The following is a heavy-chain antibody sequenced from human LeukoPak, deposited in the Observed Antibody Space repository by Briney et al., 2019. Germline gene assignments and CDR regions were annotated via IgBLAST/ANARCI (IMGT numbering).Heavy chain of an antibody. J-gene: IGHJ4*02. CDR2: IIPILGIA. CDR1: GGTFSSYT. CDR3: ARPYYYDSSGYQDY. Sequence: ASVKVSCKACGGTFSSYTISWVRQAPGQGLEWMGRIIPILGIANYAQKFQGRVTITADKSTSTAYMELSSLRSEDTAVYYCARPYYYDSSGYQDYWGQGTLVTVSS. V-gene: IGHV1-69*02. D-gene: IGHD3-22*01.